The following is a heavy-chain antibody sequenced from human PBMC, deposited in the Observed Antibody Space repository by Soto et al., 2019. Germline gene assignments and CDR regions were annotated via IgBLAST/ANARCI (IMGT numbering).Heavy chain of an antibody. V-gene: IGHV5-51*01. J-gene: IGHJ6*03. Sequence: GVLLKVSYKGSEYSFTSYWIGRVRQMTGKGLEWMGIIYPGDSDTRYSPSFQGQVTISADKSSSTAYLQWSSLKASDTAMYYCARLVRDIVLVPEAIPPPYYYYRDVWGKGTTVPVSS. CDR2: IYPGDSDT. D-gene: IGHD2-2*01. CDR3: ARLVRDIVLVPEAIPPPYYYYRDV. CDR1: EYSFTSYW.